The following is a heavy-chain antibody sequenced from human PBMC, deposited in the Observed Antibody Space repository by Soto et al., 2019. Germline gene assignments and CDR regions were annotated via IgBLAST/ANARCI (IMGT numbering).Heavy chain of an antibody. J-gene: IGHJ4*02. CDR3: AKVPVGGSYRYPYFDT. CDR1: GFTFNNYA. V-gene: IGHV3-23*01. CDR2: ISGSGTST. D-gene: IGHD3-16*02. Sequence: PGGSLRLSCGASGFTFNNYAVSWVRQAPGKGLEWVSTISGSGTSTYYADSVKGRFTISRDNSMNTLNLQMNSLKAEDTAIYYCAKVPVGGSYRYPYFDTWGQGTPVPVSS.